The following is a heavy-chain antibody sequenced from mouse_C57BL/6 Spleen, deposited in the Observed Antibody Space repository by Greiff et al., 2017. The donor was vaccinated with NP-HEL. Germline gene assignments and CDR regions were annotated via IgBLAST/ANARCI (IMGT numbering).Heavy chain of an antibody. D-gene: IGHD1-1*01. J-gene: IGHJ2*01. V-gene: IGHV1-59*01. CDR1: GYTFTSYW. CDR2: IDPSDSYT. CDR3: ARPPTVVAEDY. Sequence: VQLQQPGAELVRPGTSVKLSCKASGYTFTSYWMHWVKQRPGQGLEWIGVIDPSDSYTNYNQKFKGKATLTVDTSSSTAYMQLSSLTSEDSAVYYCARPPTVVAEDYWGQGTTLTVSS.